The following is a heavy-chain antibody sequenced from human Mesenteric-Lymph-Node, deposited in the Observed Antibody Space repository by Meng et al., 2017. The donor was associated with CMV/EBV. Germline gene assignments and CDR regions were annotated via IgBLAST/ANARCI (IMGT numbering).Heavy chain of an antibody. CDR3: AKGGFGGVDY. D-gene: IGHD3-16*01. V-gene: IGHV3-30*02. CDR2: IRYDGSNK. CDR1: GFTFSSYG. J-gene: IGHJ4*02. Sequence: GSLRPSCAASGFTFSSYGMHWVRQAPGKGLEWVAFIRYDGSNKYYADSVKGRFTISRDNSKNTLHLQTNSLRAEDTAVYYCAKGGFGGVDYWGQGTLVTVSS.